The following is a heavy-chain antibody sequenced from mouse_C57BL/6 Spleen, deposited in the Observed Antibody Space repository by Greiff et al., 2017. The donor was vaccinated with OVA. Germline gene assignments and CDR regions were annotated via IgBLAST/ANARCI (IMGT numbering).Heavy chain of an antibody. CDR2: IDPSDSYT. J-gene: IGHJ4*01. Sequence: VQLQQPGAELVKPGASVKLSCKASGYTFTSYWMQWVKQRPGQGLEWIGEIDPSDSYTNSNQKIKGKATLTVDTSSSTAYMQLSSLTSDDSEVYYCARRALGMDYWGQGTSVTVSS. V-gene: IGHV1-50*01. CDR3: ARRALGMDY. CDR1: GYTFTSYW. D-gene: IGHD3-1*01.